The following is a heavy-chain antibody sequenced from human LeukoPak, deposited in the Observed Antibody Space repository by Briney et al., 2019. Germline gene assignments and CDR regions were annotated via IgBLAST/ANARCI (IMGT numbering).Heavy chain of an antibody. V-gene: IGHV1-69*05. J-gene: IGHJ4*02. CDR3: ARGTSRGNDGEYY. CDR2: IIPIFGTA. Sequence: ASVKVSCKXSGGTFTSYAISWVRQAPGQGLEWMGRIIPIFGTANYSQKFQGRVTITTDEATSTAYMELSSLRSEDTAVYYCARGTSRGNDGEYYWGQGTLVTVSS. D-gene: IGHD1-1*01. CDR1: GGTFTSYA.